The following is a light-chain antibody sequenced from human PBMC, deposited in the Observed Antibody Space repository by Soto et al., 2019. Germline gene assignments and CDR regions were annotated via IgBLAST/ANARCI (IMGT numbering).Light chain of an antibody. J-gene: IGKJ3*01. CDR1: QDIKQY. V-gene: IGKV1-33*01. CDR3: HNYKSHSRS. CDR2: DGS. Sequence: DIQMTQSPSSLSASVGDRITITCQASQDIKQYVNWYQQKPGKAPVLLSFDGSRLEAGAQSRFSGSGLGTEFTLTISSLQPDEFATSSCHNYKSHSRSCGPWTKGDI.